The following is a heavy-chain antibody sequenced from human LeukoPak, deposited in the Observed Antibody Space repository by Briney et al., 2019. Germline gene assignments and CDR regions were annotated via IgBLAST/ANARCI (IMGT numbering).Heavy chain of an antibody. Sequence: HAGGSLRLSCAASGFTVSSNYMSWVRQAPGKGLEWVSVIYSGGSTYYANSVKGRFTISRDNFKNTLYLKMNSLRAEDTAVYYCASQASRNYDATYYFDYWGQGTLVTVSS. J-gene: IGHJ4*02. CDR2: IYSGGST. D-gene: IGHD3-22*01. V-gene: IGHV3-53*01. CDR1: GFTVSSNY. CDR3: ASQASRNYDATYYFDY.